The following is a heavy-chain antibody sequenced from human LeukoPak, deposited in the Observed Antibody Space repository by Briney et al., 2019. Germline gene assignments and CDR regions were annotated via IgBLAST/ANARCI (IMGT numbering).Heavy chain of an antibody. CDR1: GFTFSNFW. Sequence: GGSLRLSCAASGFTFSNFWMTWVRQAPGKGLEGLANIKEDGSEKYYVDSVKGRFSISRDNAKNSLHLQMNSLRADDAALYYCAKRWSDLQYWGQGTLVTVSS. J-gene: IGHJ4*02. CDR3: AKRWSDLQY. V-gene: IGHV3-7*01. CDR2: IKEDGSEK. D-gene: IGHD6-13*01.